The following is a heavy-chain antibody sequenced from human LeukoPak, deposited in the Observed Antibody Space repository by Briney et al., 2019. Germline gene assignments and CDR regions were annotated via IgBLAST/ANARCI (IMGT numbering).Heavy chain of an antibody. V-gene: IGHV3-9*01. CDR2: ISWNGGSI. Sequence: PGRSLRLSCAASGFTFYDYAIHWVRQAPGKGLEWVSGISWNGGSIVYADSVKARFTISRDNAKNSLYLQMNSLRAEDTALYYCAKDIMHGDYEGAFDIWGQGTMVTVYS. CDR3: AKDIMHGDYEGAFDI. CDR1: GFTFYDYA. D-gene: IGHD4-17*01. J-gene: IGHJ3*02.